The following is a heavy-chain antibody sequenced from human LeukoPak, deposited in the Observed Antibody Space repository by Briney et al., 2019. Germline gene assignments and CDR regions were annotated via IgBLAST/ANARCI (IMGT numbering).Heavy chain of an antibody. J-gene: IGHJ6*03. CDR2: IIPIFGTA. CDR3: ARGSLTTVTTSYYYMDV. CDR1: GGTFSSYA. Sequence: ASVKASCKASGGTFSSYAISWVRQAPGQGLEWMGGIIPIFGTANYAQKFQGRVTITADKSTSTAYMELSSLRSEDTAVYYCARGSLTTVTTSYYYMDVWGKGTTVTVSS. V-gene: IGHV1-69*06. D-gene: IGHD4-17*01.